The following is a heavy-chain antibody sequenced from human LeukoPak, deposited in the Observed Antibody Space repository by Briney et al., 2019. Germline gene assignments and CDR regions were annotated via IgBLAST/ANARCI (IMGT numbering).Heavy chain of an antibody. CDR3: ARTAVKYYYGSGSSVFDY. V-gene: IGHV4-59*01. D-gene: IGHD3-10*01. Sequence: PSETLSLTCTVSGGSISSYYWSRIRQPPGKGLEWIGYIYYSGSTNYNPSLKSRVTISVDTSKNQFSLKLSSVTAADTAVYYCARTAVKYYYGSGSSVFDYWGQGTLVTVSS. J-gene: IGHJ4*02. CDR2: IYYSGST. CDR1: GGSISSYY.